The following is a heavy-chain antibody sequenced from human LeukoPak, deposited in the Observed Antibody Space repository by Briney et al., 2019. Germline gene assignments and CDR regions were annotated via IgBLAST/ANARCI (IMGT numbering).Heavy chain of an antibody. D-gene: IGHD3-22*01. CDR1: GFTVGSNY. CDR3: AKASHYDTSGYLGY. V-gene: IGHV3-23*01. CDR2: ITGSGGST. J-gene: IGHJ4*02. Sequence: PGGSLRLSCAASGFTVGSNYMSWVRQAPGKGLEWVSAITGSGGSTYYAGSVKGRFTISRDNSENTLYLQMNNLRAEDTAVYYCAKASHYDTSGYLGYWGQGTLVTVSS.